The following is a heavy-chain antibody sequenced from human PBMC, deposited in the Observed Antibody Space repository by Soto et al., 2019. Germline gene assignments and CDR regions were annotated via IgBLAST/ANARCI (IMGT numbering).Heavy chain of an antibody. D-gene: IGHD6-19*01. V-gene: IGHV3-23*01. CDR2: ISGSGDST. CDR1: GFTFSSYA. J-gene: IGHJ4*02. CDR3: ASRGSGGYYDY. Sequence: EVQLLESGGGLVQPGGSLRLSCAASGFTFSSYAMRWVRQAPGKGLEWVSAISGSGDSTYHADSVKGRFTISRDNSKNTLYLQMNSLRAEDTAVYYCASRGSGGYYDYWGQGTLVTVSS.